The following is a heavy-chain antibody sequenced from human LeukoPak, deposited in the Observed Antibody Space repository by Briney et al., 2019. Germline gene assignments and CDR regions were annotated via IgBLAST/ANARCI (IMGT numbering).Heavy chain of an antibody. V-gene: IGHV3-30*02. CDR1: GFTFSSYG. CDR2: IRYDGTNK. Sequence: GGSLRLSRAASGFTFSSYGMHWVRQAPGKGLEWVAFIRYDGTNKYYADSVKGRFTISRDNSKNTLYLQMNSLRAEDTAVYYCAKGSYYGSGSYFWFDPWGQGTLVTVSS. CDR3: AKGSYYGSGSYFWFDP. J-gene: IGHJ5*02. D-gene: IGHD3-10*01.